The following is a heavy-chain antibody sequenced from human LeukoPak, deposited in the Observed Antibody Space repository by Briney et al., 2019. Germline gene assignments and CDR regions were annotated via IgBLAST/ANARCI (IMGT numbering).Heavy chain of an antibody. CDR1: GYSFTSYW. CDR2: IYPHDSDI. D-gene: IGHD2-2*01. V-gene: IGHV5-51*01. Sequence: GESLKISCKGSGYSFTSYWIGWVRQMPGKGLEWMGIIYPHDSDIRYSPSFQGQVTISADKSISTAYLQWSSLKASDTAMYYCARGYCSSVSCYRFDYWGQGTLVTVSS. J-gene: IGHJ4*02. CDR3: ARGYCSSVSCYRFDY.